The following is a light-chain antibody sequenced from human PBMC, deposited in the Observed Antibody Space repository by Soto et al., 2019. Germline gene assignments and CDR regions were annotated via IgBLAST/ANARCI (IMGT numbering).Light chain of an antibody. CDR1: QTISSW. J-gene: IGKJ1*01. Sequence: DLQMTQSPSTLSASVGDRVTITCRASQTISSWLAWYQQKPGKAPNLLIYKASSLESGVPSRFSGSGSGTEFTLTISSLQPDDFATYYCQQYNNYPWTFGQGTKVEIK. V-gene: IGKV1-5*03. CDR2: KAS. CDR3: QQYNNYPWT.